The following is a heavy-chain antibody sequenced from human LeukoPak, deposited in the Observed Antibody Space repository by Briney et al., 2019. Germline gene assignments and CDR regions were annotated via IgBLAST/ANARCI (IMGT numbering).Heavy chain of an antibody. CDR2: IWYDGSNT. D-gene: IGHD1-7*01. CDR1: GFIFSSYG. Sequence: PGGSLRLSCAASGFIFSSYGMHWVRQAPGKGLEWVAVIWYDGSNTYYADSVKGRFTISRDNSKKTVYLQMNSLRAEDTAVYYCAKAFLELGAYEYYMDVWGKGTTVTVPS. J-gene: IGHJ6*03. V-gene: IGHV3-33*06. CDR3: AKAFLELGAYEYYMDV.